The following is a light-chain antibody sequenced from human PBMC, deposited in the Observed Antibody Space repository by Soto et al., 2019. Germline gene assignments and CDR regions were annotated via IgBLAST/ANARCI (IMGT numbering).Light chain of an antibody. Sequence: QSALTQPASVSGSPGQSITISCVGSSSDIGPFNYVSWYQHRPGRAPKLIIFEVSNRPSGVSNRFSGSKSGTRASLTISGLQAEDEADYFCASYSSTDTLYVFGTVTKVTVL. V-gene: IGLV2-14*01. J-gene: IGLJ1*01. CDR1: SSDIGPFNY. CDR3: ASYSSTDTLYV. CDR2: EVS.